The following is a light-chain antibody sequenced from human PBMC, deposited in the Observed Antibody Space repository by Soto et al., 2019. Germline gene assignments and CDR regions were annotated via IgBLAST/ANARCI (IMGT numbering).Light chain of an antibody. V-gene: IGLV2-8*01. CDR1: SGDVGGDHC. CDR2: EVT. CDR3: SSCAGSNNYV. Sequence: TQPPSASGPPGQSVTISCAATSGDVGGDHCGSGYQQHPGEAPKHMIYEVTMRIDGVPDRFSCYRSGNTASLTVSGRQAEHETDYYCSSCAGSNNYVFGTGTKVT. J-gene: IGLJ1*01.